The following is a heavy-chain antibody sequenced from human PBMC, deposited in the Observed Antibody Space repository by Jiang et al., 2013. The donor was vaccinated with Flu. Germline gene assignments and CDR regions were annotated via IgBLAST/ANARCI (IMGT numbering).Heavy chain of an antibody. CDR1: GYTLTELS. V-gene: IGHV1-24*01. Sequence: GAEVKKPGASVKVSCKVSGYTLTELSMHWVRQAPGKGLEWMGGFDPEDGETIYAQKFQGRVTMTEDTSTDTAYMELSSLRSEDTAVYYCATTKQRQLVPRRYYYGMDVWGQGTTVTVSS. D-gene: IGHD6-13*01. J-gene: IGHJ6*02. CDR2: FDPEDGET. CDR3: ATTKQRQLVPRRYYYGMDV.